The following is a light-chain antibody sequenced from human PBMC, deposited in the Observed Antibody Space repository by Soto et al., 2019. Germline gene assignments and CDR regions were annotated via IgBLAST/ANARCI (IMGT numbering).Light chain of an antibody. J-gene: IGKJ1*01. V-gene: IGKV1-5*03. CDR2: KAS. CDR3: QQFNNYPWT. CDR1: QSISSW. Sequence: DIQMTQSPSTLSASVGDRVTITCRASQSISSWLAWYQQKPGKAHKLLIYKASILESGVPSKFSGSGSGTEFTLTLSSLQPDDFATYYCQQFNNYPWTFGQGTRVEIK.